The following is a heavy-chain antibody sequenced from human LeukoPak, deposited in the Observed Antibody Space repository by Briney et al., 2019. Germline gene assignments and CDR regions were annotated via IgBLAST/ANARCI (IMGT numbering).Heavy chain of an antibody. CDR3: ARGGPNVLRFFWFDP. CDR2: INHSGST. J-gene: IGHJ5*02. D-gene: IGHD3-3*01. Sequence: PSETLSLTCAVYGGSFSGYYWSWIRQPPGKGLEWIGEINHSGSTNYNPSLKSRVTISVDTSKNQFSLKLSSVTAADTAVYYCARGGPNVLRFFWFDPWGQGTLVTVSS. CDR1: GGSFSGYY. V-gene: IGHV4-34*01.